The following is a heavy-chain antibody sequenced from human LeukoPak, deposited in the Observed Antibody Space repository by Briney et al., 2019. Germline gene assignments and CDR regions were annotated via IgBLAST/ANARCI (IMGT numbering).Heavy chain of an antibody. Sequence: ASVKVSCKASGGTFSSYAISWVRQAPGQGLEWMGGIIPIFGTANYAQKFQGRVTITTDESTSTAYMELSSLRSEDTAVYYCARDLIAARQNAIYYYYYMDVWGKGTTVTVSS. CDR1: GGTFSSYA. J-gene: IGHJ6*03. CDR3: ARDLIAARQNAIYYYYYMDV. CDR2: IIPIFGTA. V-gene: IGHV1-69*05. D-gene: IGHD6-6*01.